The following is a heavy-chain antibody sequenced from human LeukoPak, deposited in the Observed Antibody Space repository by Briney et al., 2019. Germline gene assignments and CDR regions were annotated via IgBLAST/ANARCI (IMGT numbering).Heavy chain of an antibody. V-gene: IGHV3-21*06. J-gene: IGHJ4*02. CDR3: ARSYSSGWYYFDS. CDR2: ISSSTSYI. D-gene: IGHD6-19*01. Sequence: GGSLRLSCAASGFTFSSYSMNWVRQVPGKGLEWVSSISSSTSYIYYADSVKGRFTISRDNAKNSLYLQMNSLRAEDTAVYYCARSYSSGWYYFDSWGQGTLVTVSS. CDR1: GFTFSSYS.